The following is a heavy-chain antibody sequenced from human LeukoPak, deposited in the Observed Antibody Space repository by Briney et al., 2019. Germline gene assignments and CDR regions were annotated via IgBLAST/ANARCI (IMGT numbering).Heavy chain of an antibody. J-gene: IGHJ4*02. CDR1: GGTFSSYA. D-gene: IGHD5-12*01. Sequence: SVKVSCKASGGTFSSYAINWVRQAPGQGLEWMGGIIPIFGTANYAQRFQGRVTITADESTSTAYMELSSLRSEDTAVYYCAQGIVAKARYYFDYWGQGTLVTVSS. CDR3: AQGIVAKARYYFDY. CDR2: IIPIFGTA. V-gene: IGHV1-69*13.